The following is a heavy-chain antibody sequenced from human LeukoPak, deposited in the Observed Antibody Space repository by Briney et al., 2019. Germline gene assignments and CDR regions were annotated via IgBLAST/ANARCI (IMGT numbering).Heavy chain of an antibody. D-gene: IGHD3-22*01. Sequence: GGSLRLSCAASGFTFSTYWMTWVRQTPGKGLEWVANIKQDGSAKYYVDSLRGRFSISRDNVKNSLFLQMNSLSAEDTAVYYCARCPYDSTGYYSVPSHLDYWGQGTLVTVSS. CDR3: ARCPYDSTGYYSVPSHLDY. CDR1: GFTFSTYW. J-gene: IGHJ4*02. V-gene: IGHV3-7*01. CDR2: IKQDGSAK.